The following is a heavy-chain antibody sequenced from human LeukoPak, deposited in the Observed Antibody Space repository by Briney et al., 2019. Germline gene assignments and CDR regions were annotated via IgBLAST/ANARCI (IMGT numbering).Heavy chain of an antibody. V-gene: IGHV3-74*01. CDR1: GFTFSSYW. CDR3: AKVYSGSCYCFDY. D-gene: IGHD1-26*01. J-gene: IGHJ4*02. CDR2: INSDGRST. Sequence: GGSLRLSCAASGFTFSSYWMHWVRQAPGKGLEWVSRINSDGRSTSYADSVKGRFTISRDNSKNTLYLQMNSLRAEDTAVYYCAKVYSGSCYCFDYWGQGTLVTVSS.